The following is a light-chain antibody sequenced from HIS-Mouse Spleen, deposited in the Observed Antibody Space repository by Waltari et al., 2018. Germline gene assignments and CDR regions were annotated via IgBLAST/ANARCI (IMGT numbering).Light chain of an antibody. CDR3: SSYTSSSTF. Sequence: QSALTQPRSVSGSPGQSVTISCTGTSSDFGGYNYVSCYQQHPGKAPKLMIYDVSKRPSGVPDRFSGSKSGNTASLTISGLQAEDEADYYCSSYTSSSTFFGTGTKVTVL. J-gene: IGLJ1*01. CDR2: DVS. V-gene: IGLV2-11*01. CDR1: SSDFGGYNY.